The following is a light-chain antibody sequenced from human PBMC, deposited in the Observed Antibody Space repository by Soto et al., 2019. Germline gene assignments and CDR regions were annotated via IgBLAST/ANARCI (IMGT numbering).Light chain of an antibody. CDR3: ATWDDSLNGFLV. CDR1: SSNIGNNA. CDR2: SNV. V-gene: IGLV1-44*01. Sequence: QSVVTQPPSASGTPGQEVTISCYGSSSNIGNNAVTWYQQLPGTAPKLLIYSNVLRPSGVPDRISGSKSGTSASLAISGLQSEDEAEYFCATWDDSLNGFLVFGGGTKLTVL. J-gene: IGLJ2*01.